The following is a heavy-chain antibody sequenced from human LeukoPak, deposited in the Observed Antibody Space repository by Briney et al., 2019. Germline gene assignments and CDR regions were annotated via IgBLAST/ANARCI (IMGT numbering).Heavy chain of an antibody. CDR2: ISGSGDAT. Sequence: GESLTLSCAASGFTFNNYGMRWVRLAPGMGLEWVSTISGSGDATYYADSVKGRFTNSRDNSKNTLFLQMNSLTAEDTAVYYCAKAGPYYSDSWGQGTLVTVSS. CDR1: GFTFNNYG. J-gene: IGHJ4*02. V-gene: IGHV3-23*01. CDR3: AKAGPYYSDS.